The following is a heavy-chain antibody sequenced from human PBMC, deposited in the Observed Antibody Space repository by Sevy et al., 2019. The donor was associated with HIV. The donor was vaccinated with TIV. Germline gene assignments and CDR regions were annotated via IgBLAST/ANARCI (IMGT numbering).Heavy chain of an antibody. Sequence: ASVKVSCKASGYTFSNNAIHWVRQAPGQRLEWRGWVHAGNGHTKVSEKFQDRVTISRDTSATTVYMDLTSLTSEDTAIYYCARGKGGIFGVVTGQFDYWGQGTLVTVSS. CDR3: ARGKGGIFGVVTGQFDY. J-gene: IGHJ4*02. V-gene: IGHV1-3*01. CDR1: GYTFSNNA. CDR2: VHAGNGHT. D-gene: IGHD3-3*01.